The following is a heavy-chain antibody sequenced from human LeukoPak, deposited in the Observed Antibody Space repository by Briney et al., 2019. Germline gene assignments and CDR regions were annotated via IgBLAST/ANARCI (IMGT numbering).Heavy chain of an antibody. V-gene: IGHV3-53*01. J-gene: IGHJ4*02. CDR3: AKDSQRYFDWLSFSGDFDY. D-gene: IGHD3-9*01. CDR2: IYSGGNT. CDR1: GFTVSSNS. Sequence: GGSLRLSCTVSGFTVSSNSMSWVRQAPGKGLEWVSFIYSGGNTHYSDSVKGRFTISRDNSKNTLYLQMNSLRAEDTAVYYCAKDSQRYFDWLSFSGDFDYWGQGTLVTVSS.